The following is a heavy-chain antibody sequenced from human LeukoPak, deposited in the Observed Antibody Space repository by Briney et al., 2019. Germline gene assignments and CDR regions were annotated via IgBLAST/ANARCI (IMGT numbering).Heavy chain of an antibody. D-gene: IGHD3-10*01. CDR1: GLTFRNAF. CDR2: IKIKTEGRTT. J-gene: IGHJ3*02. V-gene: IGHV3-15*01. CDR3: TTVMVRGVGDAFDI. Sequence: GDLRLSCAASGLTFRNAFMSWVRQAPGKGLEWVGGIKIKTEGRTTDYAAPVKARFTISREDTKHTLYLQMNSLKTEHKAVEYYTTVMVRGVGDAFDILGQGTMVTVFS.